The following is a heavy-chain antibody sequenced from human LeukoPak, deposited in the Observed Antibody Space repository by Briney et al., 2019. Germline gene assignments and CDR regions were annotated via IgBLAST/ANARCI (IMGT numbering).Heavy chain of an antibody. CDR1: GGSISRNY. CDR3: ATSYYGSGTYYNWFDP. V-gene: IGHV4-59*01. CDR2: IHSTGTT. Sequence: PSETLSLTCTVSGGSISRNYWSWIRQTPGKGLEWIGYIHSTGTTNYNPSLKSRLTISIDTSKNQFSLKLSSVTAADTAVYYCATSYYGSGTYYNWFDPWGRGTLVTVSS. D-gene: IGHD3-10*01. J-gene: IGHJ5*02.